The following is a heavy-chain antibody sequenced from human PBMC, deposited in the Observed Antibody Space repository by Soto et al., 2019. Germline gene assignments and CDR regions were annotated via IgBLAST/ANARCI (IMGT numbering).Heavy chain of an antibody. J-gene: IGHJ4*02. CDR2: TSGSGGST. D-gene: IGHD3-3*01. V-gene: IGHV3-23*01. CDR1: GFTFSSYA. CDR3: AKVNDFWSGYYTGRYFDY. Sequence: EVQLLESGGGLVQPGGSLRLSCAASGFTFSSYALSWVRQAPGKGLEWVSATSGSGGSTYYADSMRGRFTIARDNSKNTLYLQMSSLRAEDTAVYYCAKVNDFWSGYYTGRYFDYWGQGTLVTVSS.